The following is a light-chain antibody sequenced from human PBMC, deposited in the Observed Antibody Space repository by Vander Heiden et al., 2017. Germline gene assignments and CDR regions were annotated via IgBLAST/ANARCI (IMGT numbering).Light chain of an antibody. J-gene: IGLJ1*01. Sequence: SYELTQPPSVSVSPGQTASITCSGDELGDKYVCWYQQKPGQSPVLVMYQDNKRPSGIPERVSGSNSGDTATLTISGTQPMDEADFYCQAWDGSTGVFGTGTKVTVL. CDR1: ELGDKY. CDR3: QAWDGSTGV. CDR2: QDN. V-gene: IGLV3-1*01.